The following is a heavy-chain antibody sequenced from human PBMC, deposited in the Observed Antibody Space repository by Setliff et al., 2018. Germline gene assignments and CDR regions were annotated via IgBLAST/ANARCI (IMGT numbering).Heavy chain of an antibody. V-gene: IGHV3-48*01. CDR1: GFTFSSYN. CDR3: VRESGNSGMIDY. CDR2: INSRSSTI. D-gene: IGHD6-25*01. Sequence: PGGSLRLSCAASGFTFSSYNMDWVRQAPGKGLEWVSYINSRSSTIFYADSVKGRFTISRDNAKNSLYLQMNGLRAEDTAVYYCVRESGNSGMIDYWGQGTPVTVSS. J-gene: IGHJ4*02.